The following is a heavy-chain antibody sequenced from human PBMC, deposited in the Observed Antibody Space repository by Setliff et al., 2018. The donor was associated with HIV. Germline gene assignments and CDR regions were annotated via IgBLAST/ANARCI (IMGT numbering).Heavy chain of an antibody. D-gene: IGHD3-22*01. CDR3: ARRDQFHDSSGPDY. CDR1: GYTFTSYP. J-gene: IGHJ4*02. CDR2: INTSGGSA. V-gene: IGHV1-46*01. Sequence: ASVKVSCKASGYTFTSYPMHWVRQAPGQGLEWMGVINTSGGSAGYAEKLQGRVTMTTDTSTSTAYLELRNLRSDDTAVYYCARRDQFHDSSGPDYWGQGTLVTVSS.